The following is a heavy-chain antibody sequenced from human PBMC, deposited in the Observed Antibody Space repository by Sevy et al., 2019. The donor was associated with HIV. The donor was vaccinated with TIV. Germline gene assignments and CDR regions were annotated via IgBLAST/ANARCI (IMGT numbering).Heavy chain of an antibody. Sequence: GSLRLSCAASGFDFNYYGIYWVRQAPGRGLEWVSFISKTGSDKYYAVAVEGRFTISRDNSNNTVYLEMQSLRSDDSATYFCAKAHISTWWTLDYWGQGTLVTVSS. D-gene: IGHD2-8*02. J-gene: IGHJ4*02. CDR2: ISKTGSDK. CDR3: AKAHISTWWTLDY. CDR1: GFDFNYYG. V-gene: IGHV3-30*18.